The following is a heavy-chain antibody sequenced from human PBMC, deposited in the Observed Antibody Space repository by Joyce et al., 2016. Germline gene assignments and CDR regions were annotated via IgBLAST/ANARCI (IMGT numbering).Heavy chain of an antibody. D-gene: IGHD2-21*01. V-gene: IGHV3-49*05. CDR2: IRSKPYGGTR. CDR1: GFSFGDYA. Sequence: EVQLVESGGGLVKQGRSLRLSCTTSGFSFGDYAMSWYRQAPGKGLEWVGFIRSKPYGGTREYAASVKGRFTISRDDSKSIAYLQMNSLKTEDTAVYYCSSGGEDFQYWGQGTLVTVSS. CDR3: SSGGEDFQY. J-gene: IGHJ1*01.